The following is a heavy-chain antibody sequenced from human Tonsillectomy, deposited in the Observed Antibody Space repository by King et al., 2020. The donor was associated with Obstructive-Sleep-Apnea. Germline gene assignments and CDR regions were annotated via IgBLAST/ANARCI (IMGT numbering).Heavy chain of an antibody. CDR3: ARLRGSYSLDY. CDR2: IKQDGSEK. Sequence: VQLVESGGGLVQPGGSLRLSCAASGFTFSSYWMTWVRQAPGKGLEWVANIKQDGSEKYYVDSVKGRFTISRDNAKNSLYLQMNSLRAEDTAVYYCARLRGSYSLDYWGQGTLVTVSS. J-gene: IGHJ4*02. CDR1: GFTFSSYW. D-gene: IGHD1-26*01. V-gene: IGHV3-7*01.